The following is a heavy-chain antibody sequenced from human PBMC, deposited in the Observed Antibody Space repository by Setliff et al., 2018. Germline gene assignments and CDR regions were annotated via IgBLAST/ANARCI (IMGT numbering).Heavy chain of an antibody. CDR3: ARTGTYRYFDY. J-gene: IGHJ4*02. Sequence: PSETLSLTCAAYGGTFSDYHWTWIRQSPEKGLEWIGEINHRGSTNYNPSLKSRVTISIDTSKDQFSLRLNSVTAADTAVYYCARTGTYRYFDYWGRGTLVTVSS. V-gene: IGHV4-34*01. CDR1: GGTFSDYH. CDR2: INHRGST. D-gene: IGHD1-1*01.